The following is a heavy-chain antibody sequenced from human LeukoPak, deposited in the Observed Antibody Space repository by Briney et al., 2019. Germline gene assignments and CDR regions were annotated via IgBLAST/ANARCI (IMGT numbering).Heavy chain of an antibody. V-gene: IGHV4-59*01. D-gene: IGHD3-22*01. J-gene: IGHJ6*02. CDR3: ARSNYYDTSGYSNYGMDV. CDR2: IYFTGST. Sequence: SETLSLTCTVSGGSISSYHWSWIRQTPGKGLEWIGNIYFTGSTNYNPSLKSRVTISVDTSKNQFSLKLRSVTAADTALYYRARSNYYDTSGYSNYGMDVWGQGTTVTVSS. CDR1: GGSISSYH.